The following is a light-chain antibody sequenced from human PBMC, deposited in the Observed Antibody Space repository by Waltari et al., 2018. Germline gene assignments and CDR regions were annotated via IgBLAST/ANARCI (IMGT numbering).Light chain of an antibody. CDR3: QQYDDWPVT. CDR2: DAS. J-gene: IGKJ5*01. Sequence: EIVMTQSPATLSVSPGERATLSCRASQTISSNLAWYQQKRGQAPRILFYDASARAAGIPATFSGSGSGTEFTLTIDSLQSEDFAVYYCQQYDDWPVTFGQGTRLEI. V-gene: IGKV3-15*01. CDR1: QTISSN.